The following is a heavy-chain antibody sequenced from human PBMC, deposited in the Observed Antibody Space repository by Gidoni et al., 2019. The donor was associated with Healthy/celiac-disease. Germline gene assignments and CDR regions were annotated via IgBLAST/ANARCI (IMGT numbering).Heavy chain of an antibody. Sequence: QVQLVESGGGVVQPGRSLRLSCAASGFTFSSYAMHWVRQAPGKGLEWVAVISYDGSNKYYADSVKGRFTISRDNSKNTLYLQMNSLRAEDTAVYYCARDRGGGGLLPFDPWGQGTLVTVSS. CDR3: ARDRGGGGLLPFDP. J-gene: IGHJ5*02. V-gene: IGHV3-30*01. CDR1: GFTFSSYA. D-gene: IGHD1-26*01. CDR2: ISYDGSNK.